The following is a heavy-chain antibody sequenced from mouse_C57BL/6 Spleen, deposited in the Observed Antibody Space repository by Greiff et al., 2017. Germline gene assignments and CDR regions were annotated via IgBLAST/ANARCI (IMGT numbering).Heavy chain of an antibody. CDR3: TRLDYCSSLDY. CDR2: IDPETGGT. CDR1: GYTFTHYE. J-gene: IGHJ2*01. Sequence: QVQLQQSGAELVRPGASVTLSCKASGYTFTHYEMHWVKQTPVHGLEWIGAIDPETGGTAYNQKFKGKAILTADKSSSTAYMELRSLTSEDSAVYYCTRLDYCSSLDYWGQGTTRTVSS. V-gene: IGHV1-15*01. D-gene: IGHD1-1*01.